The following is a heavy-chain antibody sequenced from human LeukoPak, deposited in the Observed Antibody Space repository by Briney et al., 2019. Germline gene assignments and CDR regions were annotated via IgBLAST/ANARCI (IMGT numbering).Heavy chain of an antibody. CDR2: MNIDGSEK. V-gene: IGHV3-7*01. D-gene: IGHD1-26*01. CDR1: GFTFSSYW. CDR3: ARDPVEWELLLDY. Sequence: GGSLRLSCATSGFTFSSYWMGWVRQAPGKRLEWVANMNIDGSEKYYADSAKGRFTISRDNARNSVYLQMNSLRVEDTAVYYCARDPVEWELLLDYWGQGTLVTVSS. J-gene: IGHJ4*02.